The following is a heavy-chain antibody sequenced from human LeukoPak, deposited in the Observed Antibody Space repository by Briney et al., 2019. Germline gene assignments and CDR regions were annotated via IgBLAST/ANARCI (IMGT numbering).Heavy chain of an antibody. D-gene: IGHD3-10*01. J-gene: IGHJ4*02. CDR1: GFSFKDAW. CDR2: IFSKSEGGTT. Sequence: GGSLRLSCAASGFSFKDAWMSWVRQASGKGLEWVGRIFSKSEGGTTDYAAPAKGRFTISRDNSKNTVYLQMNSLKSEDTAVYYCTTDPRDWGQGTLVTVSS. V-gene: IGHV3-15*01. CDR3: TTDPRD.